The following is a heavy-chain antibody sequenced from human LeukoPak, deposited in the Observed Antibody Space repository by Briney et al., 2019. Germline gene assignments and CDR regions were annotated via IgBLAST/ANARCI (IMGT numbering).Heavy chain of an antibody. CDR3: ARDKAPRYTYGLGH. V-gene: IGHV1-18*01. Sequence: GASVKVSCKASGYTFITYGINWVRQAPGQGLEWMGWISPYDGSTNFAQNLQGRVTMTTDTITSTAFMELRSLRFGDTALYYCARDKAPRYTYGLGHWSQGTLVTVSS. D-gene: IGHD5-18*01. CDR1: GYTFITYG. CDR2: ISPYDGST. J-gene: IGHJ4*02.